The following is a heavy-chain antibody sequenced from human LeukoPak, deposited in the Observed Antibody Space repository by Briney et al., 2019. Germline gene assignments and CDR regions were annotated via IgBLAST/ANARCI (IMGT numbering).Heavy chain of an antibody. CDR2: IIPIFGTA. CDR1: GGTLSSYA. CDR3: ASITIFGVGPRSYWYFDL. D-gene: IGHD3-3*01. Sequence: SVKVSCKASGGTLSSYAISWVRQAPGQGLEWMGGIIPIFGTANYAQKFQGRVTITTDESTSTAYMELSSLRSEDTAVYYCASITIFGVGPRSYWYFDLWGRGTLVTVSS. J-gene: IGHJ2*01. V-gene: IGHV1-69*05.